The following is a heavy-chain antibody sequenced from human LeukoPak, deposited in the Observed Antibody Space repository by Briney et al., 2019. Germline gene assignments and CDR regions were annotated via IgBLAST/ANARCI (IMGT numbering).Heavy chain of an antibody. V-gene: IGHV1-69*13. CDR2: IIPIFGTA. Sequence: GASVKVSCKASGYTFTSYDINWVRQATGQGLEWMGGIIPIFGTANYAQKFQGRVTITADESTSTAYMELSSLRSEDTAVYYCASFGGSNHGNDYWGQGTLVTVSS. J-gene: IGHJ4*02. CDR3: ASFGGSNHGNDY. CDR1: GYTFTSYD. D-gene: IGHD3-16*01.